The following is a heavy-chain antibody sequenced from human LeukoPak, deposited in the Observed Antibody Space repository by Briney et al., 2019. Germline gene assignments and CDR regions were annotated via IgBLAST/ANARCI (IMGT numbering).Heavy chain of an antibody. CDR3: ARNYYDSSAYYYFDY. CDR1: GFTVSSSY. CDR2: IYSGGGT. Sequence: PGGSLRLSCAASGFTVSSSYMNWVRQAPGKGLEWVPLIYSGGGTYYADSVKGRFTISRDNSKNTLYLQMNSLRAEDTAVYYCARNYYDSSAYYYFDYWGQGTLVTVSS. J-gene: IGHJ4*02. V-gene: IGHV3-66*01. D-gene: IGHD3-22*01.